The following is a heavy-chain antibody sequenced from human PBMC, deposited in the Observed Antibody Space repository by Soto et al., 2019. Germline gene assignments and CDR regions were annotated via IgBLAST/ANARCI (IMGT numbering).Heavy chain of an antibody. CDR3: AKDWREFYPGDAFDI. J-gene: IGHJ3*02. CDR2: ISGSGGST. CDR1: RFTFSSCS. D-gene: IGHD3-10*01. Sequence: PGGSLRLSCAASRFTFSSCSMSWVRQAPGKGLEWVSGISGSGGSTYYADSVKGRFTISRDNSKNTLYLQMNSLRVEDAAVYYCAKDWREFYPGDAFDIWGQGTMVTVSS. V-gene: IGHV3-23*01.